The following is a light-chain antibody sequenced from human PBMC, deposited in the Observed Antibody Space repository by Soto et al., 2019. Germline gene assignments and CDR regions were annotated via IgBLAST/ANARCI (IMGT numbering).Light chain of an antibody. V-gene: IGKV3-11*01. CDR1: QSVGSY. J-gene: IGKJ2*01. CDR3: QQRSDWSS. CDR2: DAY. Sequence: EVVLTQSPATLSLSTGERSTLSCWASQSVGSYLAWYQQRLGQAPRLLIYDAYNRATVIPARFSGSGSGTDFTLTISSLEPEDFAVYYCQQRSDWSSFGQGTKLEIK.